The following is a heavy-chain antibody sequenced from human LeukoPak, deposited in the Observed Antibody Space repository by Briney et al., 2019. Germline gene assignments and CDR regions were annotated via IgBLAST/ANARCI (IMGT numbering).Heavy chain of an antibody. CDR2: FYHGGST. V-gene: IGHV4-38-2*02. CDR3: ARDRAYYDFWSGYSPNWFDP. J-gene: IGHJ5*02. D-gene: IGHD3-3*01. Sequence: SETLSLTCTVSGYSISTGYYWDWIRQPPGKGLEWIGTFYHGGSTYYNPSLKSRVTISVDTSKNQFSLKLSSVTAADTAVYYCARDRAYYDFWSGYSPNWFDPWGQGTLVTVSS. CDR1: GYSISTGYY.